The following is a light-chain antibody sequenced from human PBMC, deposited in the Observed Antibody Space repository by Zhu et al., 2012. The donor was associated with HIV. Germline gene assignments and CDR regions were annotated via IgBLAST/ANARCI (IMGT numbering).Light chain of an antibody. CDR1: QSVNSN. CDR2: AAS. V-gene: IGKV3-15*01. Sequence: EIVLTQSPGTLSLSPGERATLSCRASQSVNSNYLAWYQQKPGQPPRLLVYAASTRAIGVADRFSGSGSGTEFTLTITSLQSTDFGTYYCLQYNNWPPYTFGQGTKLEMK. CDR3: LQYNNWPPYT. J-gene: IGKJ2*01.